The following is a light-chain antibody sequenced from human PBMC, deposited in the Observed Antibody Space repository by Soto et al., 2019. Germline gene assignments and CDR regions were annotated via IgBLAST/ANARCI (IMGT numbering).Light chain of an antibody. V-gene: IGKV1-5*01. CDR1: QSISSW. J-gene: IGKJ1*01. CDR3: QQYNSFWT. CDR2: DAS. Sequence: DIQMTQSPSTLSASVGDRVTITCRASQSISSWLAWYQQXXXKAPRLLIYDASYLERGVPSRFSGSGSGTEFTLTISDLQPDDLATYYCQQYNSFWTFGQGTKVEI.